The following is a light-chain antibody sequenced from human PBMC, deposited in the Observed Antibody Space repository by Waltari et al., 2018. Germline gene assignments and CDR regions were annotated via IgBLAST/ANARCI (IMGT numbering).Light chain of an antibody. CDR2: DAS. CDR1: QSIASH. CDR3: QQGSMWPLT. V-gene: IGKV3-11*01. Sequence: EIVLPQSPATLSLSPGQRATPSCRASQSIASHLAWFRQKPGQPPRLLIYDASTRATGIPARFSGSGFGTDFTLTISSLEPEDFAVYFCQQGSMWPLTFGGGTTVEIK. J-gene: IGKJ4*01.